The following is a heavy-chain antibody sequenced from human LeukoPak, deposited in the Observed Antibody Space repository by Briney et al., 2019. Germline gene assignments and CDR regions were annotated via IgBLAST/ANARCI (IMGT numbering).Heavy chain of an antibody. V-gene: IGHV1-8*03. D-gene: IGHD6-13*01. Sequence: ASVKVSCKASGYTFTSYDINWVRQATGQGLEWMGWMNPNSGNTGYAQKFQGRVTITRNTSISTAYMELSSLRSEDTAVYYCARNKRRAAAGMKIPGYYWGQGTLVTVSS. CDR3: ARNKRRAAAGMKIPGYY. J-gene: IGHJ4*02. CDR2: MNPNSGNT. CDR1: GYTFTSYD.